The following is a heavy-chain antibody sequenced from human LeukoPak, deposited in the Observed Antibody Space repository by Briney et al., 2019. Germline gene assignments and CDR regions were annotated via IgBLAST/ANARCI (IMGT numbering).Heavy chain of an antibody. CDR2: IKQDGSER. Sequence: PGGSLRLSCAGSGFTFSSYWMSWVRQAPGKGLEWVANIKQDGSERYYVDSVKGRFTISRDNAKNSLYLQMISLRAEDTAVYYCARDLPDYWGRGTLVTVSS. CDR3: ARDLPDY. V-gene: IGHV3-7*01. J-gene: IGHJ4*02. CDR1: GFTFSSYW.